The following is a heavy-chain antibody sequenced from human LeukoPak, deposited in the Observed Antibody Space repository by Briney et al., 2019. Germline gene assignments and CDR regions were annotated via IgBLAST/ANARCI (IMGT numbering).Heavy chain of an antibody. D-gene: IGHD3-10*01. CDR2: IIPILGIA. J-gene: IGHJ4*02. V-gene: IGHV1-69*04. Sequence: SVKVSCKASGGTFSSYAISWVRQAPGQGLEWMGRIIPILGIANYAQKFQGRVTITADKSTSTACMELSSLRSEDTAVYYCARDRGLLWFGELSSGPDYWGQGTLVTVSS. CDR1: GGTFSSYA. CDR3: ARDRGLLWFGELSSGPDY.